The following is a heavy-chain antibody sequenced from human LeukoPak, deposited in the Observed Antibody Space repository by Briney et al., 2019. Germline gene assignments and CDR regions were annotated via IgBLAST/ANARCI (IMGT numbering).Heavy chain of an antibody. D-gene: IGHD3-10*01. J-gene: IGHJ4*02. V-gene: IGHV4-59*12. CDR3: ARDRDYYGSGSYGPDY. CDR1: GGSISSFC. CDR2: IYHSGST. Sequence: PSETLSLTCTVSGGSISSFCWSWIRQPPGKGLEWIGSIYHSGSTFYNPSLKNRVTISVDTSKNQFSLKLTSVTAADTALYYCARDRDYYGSGSYGPDYWGQGILVTVSS.